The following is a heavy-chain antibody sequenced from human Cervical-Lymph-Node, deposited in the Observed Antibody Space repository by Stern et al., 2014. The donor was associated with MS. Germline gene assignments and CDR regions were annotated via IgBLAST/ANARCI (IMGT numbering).Heavy chain of an antibody. CDR1: GYTFSNYY. D-gene: IGHD3-3*01. J-gene: IGHJ4*01. CDR3: ARGGTVFGVAHFDF. V-gene: IGHV1-46*01. CDR2: VFPSGSNT. Sequence: VQLVESGAEVRKPGASVKVSCKASGYTFSNYYMHWVRQAPGQGLEWMGMVFPSGSNTDFAQKFQGRVTMTTDTSTRTVYMKMNRLKSDDAAVFYCARGGTVFGVAHFDFWGQGTLVTVSS.